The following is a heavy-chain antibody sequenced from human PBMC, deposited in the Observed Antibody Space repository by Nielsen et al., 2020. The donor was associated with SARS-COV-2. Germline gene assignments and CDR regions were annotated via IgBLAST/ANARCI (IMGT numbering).Heavy chain of an antibody. CDR3: SRLSVGTYFDN. V-gene: IGHV3-30*03. CDR1: GFTFSSYG. Sequence: GESLKISCAASGFTFSSYGMHWVRQAPGKGLEWVAVISYDGSNKYYADSVKGRFTISRDNSRNTLYLQMDSLTAEDTAFYYCSRLSVGTYFDNWGPGTLVTVSS. J-gene: IGHJ4*02. CDR2: ISYDGSNK. D-gene: IGHD7-27*01.